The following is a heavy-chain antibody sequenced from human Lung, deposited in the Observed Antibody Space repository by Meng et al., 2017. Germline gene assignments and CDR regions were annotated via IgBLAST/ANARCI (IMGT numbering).Heavy chain of an antibody. CDR2: LIAVFDKT. Sequence: QVQLVQSGVEVKKPGPSVKVPCKTSGGSFSTHTFSWVRQAPGQGLVWMESLIAVFDKTKAAPRFQDRDTFTAEESTSTACMERSSLTFDGTAVYFCARGRRNEPLFDYWGQGTLVTVSS. D-gene: IGHD1-14*01. J-gene: IGHJ4*02. CDR3: ARGRRNEPLFDY. V-gene: IGHV1-69*13. CDR1: GGSFSTHT.